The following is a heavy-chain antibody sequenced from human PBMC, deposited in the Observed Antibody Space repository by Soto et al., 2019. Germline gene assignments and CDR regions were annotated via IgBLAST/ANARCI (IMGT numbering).Heavy chain of an antibody. CDR2: IYYSGST. Sequence: SETLSLTCTVSGGSITGYYWSWIRQPPGKGLEWIGYIYYSGSTNYNPSLKSRVTISVDTSKNQFSLKLTSVTAADTAVYYCARSLPHYDSRGYRAYFQHRGQGTLVTVS. J-gene: IGHJ1*01. CDR3: ARSLPHYDSRGYRAYFQH. CDR1: GGSITGYY. V-gene: IGHV4-59*01. D-gene: IGHD3-22*01.